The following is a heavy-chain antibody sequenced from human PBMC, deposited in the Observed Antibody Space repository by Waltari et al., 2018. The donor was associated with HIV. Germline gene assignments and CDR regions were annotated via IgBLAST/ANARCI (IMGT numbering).Heavy chain of an antibody. V-gene: IGHV4-31*03. CDR2: IYYSGST. J-gene: IGHJ5*02. CDR3: ARDGKSSYYYDSSPNWFDP. CDR1: GGSISSGGYY. D-gene: IGHD3-22*01. Sequence: QVQLQESGPGLVKPSQTLSLTCTVSGGSISSGGYYWSWIRQHPGKGLEWIGFIYYSGSTYYNPSLKSRVNISIDTSKNQFSLKLSSVTAADTAGYYCARDGKSSYYYDSSPNWFDPWGQGTLVAVSS.